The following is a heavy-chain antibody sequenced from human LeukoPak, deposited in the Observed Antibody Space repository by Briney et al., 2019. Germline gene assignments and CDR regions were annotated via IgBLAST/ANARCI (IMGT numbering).Heavy chain of an antibody. CDR1: GGSFSGYY. J-gene: IGHJ6*03. Sequence: SETLSLTCAVHGGSFSGYYWSWIRQPPGKGLEWIGEINRSGSTNYNPSLKSRVTISVDTSKNQFSLKLSSVTAADTAVYYCARLSITMVRGVILGNPYYYYYMGVWGKGTTVTISS. CDR2: INRSGST. D-gene: IGHD3-10*01. CDR3: ARLSITMVRGVILGNPYYYYYMGV. V-gene: IGHV4-34*01.